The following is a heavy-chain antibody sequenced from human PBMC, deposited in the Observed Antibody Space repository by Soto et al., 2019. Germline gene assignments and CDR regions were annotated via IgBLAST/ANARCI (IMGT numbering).Heavy chain of an antibody. V-gene: IGHV3-33*01. CDR1: GFTFRAYG. Sequence: QVQLVESGGVVVQPGRSLRLSWAGSGFTFRAYGRHWLPQAPGKGLEWVAGVWYDGSHIFYAGSVEGRFTVSRDNSKATLFLQMNSLRAEDTGLYYCARNGGGLSALDIWGQGKMVTVSS. CDR3: ARNGGGLSALDI. CDR2: VWYDGSHI. J-gene: IGHJ3*02. D-gene: IGHD2-8*01.